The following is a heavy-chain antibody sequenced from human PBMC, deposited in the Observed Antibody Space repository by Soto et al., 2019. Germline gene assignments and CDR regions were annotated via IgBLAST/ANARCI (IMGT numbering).Heavy chain of an antibody. CDR2: ISGSGGST. Sequence: EVQLLESGGGLVQPGGSLRLSCAASGFTFSSYVMSWVRQAPGKGLEWVSAISGSGGSTYYADSVKGRFTISRDNSKNTLYLQMNSLRAEDTAVYYCAKGKKWIFGVVISRLSGGMDVWGQGTTVTVSS. CDR3: AKGKKWIFGVVISRLSGGMDV. CDR1: GFTFSSYV. J-gene: IGHJ6*02. V-gene: IGHV3-23*01. D-gene: IGHD3-3*01.